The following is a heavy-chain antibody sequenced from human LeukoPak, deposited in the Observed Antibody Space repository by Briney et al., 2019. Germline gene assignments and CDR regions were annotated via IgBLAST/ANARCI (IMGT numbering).Heavy chain of an antibody. D-gene: IGHD5-18*01. CDR3: AKDQVRGYSYGIKDY. CDR1: GFTFSSYW. Sequence: GGSLRLSCAASGFTFSSYWMSWVRQAPGKGLEWVANIKQDGSEKYYVDSVKGRFTISRDNAKNSLYLQMNSLRAEDTAVYYCAKDQVRGYSYGIKDYWGQGTLGTVSS. J-gene: IGHJ4*02. CDR2: IKQDGSEK. V-gene: IGHV3-7*01.